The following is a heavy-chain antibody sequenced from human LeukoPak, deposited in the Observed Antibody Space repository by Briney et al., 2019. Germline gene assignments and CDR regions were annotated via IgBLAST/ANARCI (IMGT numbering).Heavy chain of an antibody. J-gene: IGHJ5*02. CDR2: ISGSGGST. D-gene: IGHD4-17*01. V-gene: IGHV3-23*01. CDR1: GFTFSSYG. Sequence: PGGTLRLSCAASGFTFSSYGMSWVRQAPGKGLEWVSAISGSGGSTYYADSVKGRFTISRDNSKNTLYLQMNSLRAEDTAVYYCAKEGYTVTTFDWFDPWGQGTLVTVSS. CDR3: AKEGYTVTTFDWFDP.